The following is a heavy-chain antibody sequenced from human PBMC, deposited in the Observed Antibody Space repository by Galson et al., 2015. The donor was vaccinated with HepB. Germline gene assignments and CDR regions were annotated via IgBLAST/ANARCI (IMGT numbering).Heavy chain of an antibody. J-gene: IGHJ3*02. CDR2: SGSS. D-gene: IGHD6-13*01. V-gene: IGHV4-59*01. Sequence: LSLTCTVSGGSISSYYWSWIRQPPGKGLERIAYSGSSNYNPSLKSRVSTSVDTSKNQFSLQLSSVTAADTAVYYCAKAAAAAGNDAFDIWGQGTTVTVSS. CDR1: GGSISSYY. CDR3: AKAAAAAGNDAFDI.